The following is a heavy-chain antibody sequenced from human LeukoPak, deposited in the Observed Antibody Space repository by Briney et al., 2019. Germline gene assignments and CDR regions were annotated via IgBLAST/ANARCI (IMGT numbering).Heavy chain of an antibody. J-gene: IGHJ3*02. CDR1: GFTFDDYT. V-gene: IGHV3-43*01. Sequence: GGSLRLSCAASGFTFDDYTMHWVRQAPGKGLEWDSLISWDGGSTYYADSVKGRFTISRDNSKNTLYLQMNSLRAEDTAVYYCAKAGYYDSSGYSVDAFDIWGQGTMVTVSS. CDR3: AKAGYYDSSGYSVDAFDI. D-gene: IGHD3-22*01. CDR2: ISWDGGST.